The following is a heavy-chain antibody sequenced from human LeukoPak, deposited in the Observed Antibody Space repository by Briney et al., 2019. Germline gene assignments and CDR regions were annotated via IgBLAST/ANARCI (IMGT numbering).Heavy chain of an antibody. Sequence: GGSLRLSCAASGFTFSDYYMSWIGQAPGKGLEWGSYISSSSSYTNYSDSVKGRFTISRDNAKNSLYLQMNSLRAEDTAVYYCARDPMDIRGFGWFDPWGQGTLVTVSS. V-gene: IGHV3-11*05. D-gene: IGHD3-10*01. CDR1: GFTFSDYY. CDR2: ISSSSSYT. J-gene: IGHJ5*02. CDR3: ARDPMDIRGFGWFDP.